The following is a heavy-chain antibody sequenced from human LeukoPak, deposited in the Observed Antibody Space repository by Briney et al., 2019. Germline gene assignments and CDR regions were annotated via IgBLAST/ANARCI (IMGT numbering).Heavy chain of an antibody. CDR2: ISAYNGNT. J-gene: IGHJ4*02. CDR1: GYTFTSYG. D-gene: IGHD2-2*01. Sequence: GASVKVSCKASGYTFTSYGISWVRQAPGQGLEWMGWISAYNGNTNYAQKLQGRVTMTTDTSTSTAYMELRSLRSDDTAVYYCARDLCGSTSCYGSALYDYWGQGTLVTVSS. V-gene: IGHV1-18*01. CDR3: ARDLCGSTSCYGSALYDY.